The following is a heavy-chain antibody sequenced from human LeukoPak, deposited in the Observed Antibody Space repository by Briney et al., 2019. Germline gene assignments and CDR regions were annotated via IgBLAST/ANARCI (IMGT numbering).Heavy chain of an antibody. V-gene: IGHV3-66*01. CDR3: ARIVAGGAFDI. D-gene: IGHD1-26*01. CDR1: GFTVSSNY. Sequence: GGSLRLSCAASGFTVSSNYMSWVRQAPGKGLEWVSVIYSGGSTYHADSVKVRSAISTDNSKNTLYLQINSLTDEDTAVYYRARIVAGGAFDIWGQGTMVTVSS. CDR2: IYSGGST. J-gene: IGHJ3*02.